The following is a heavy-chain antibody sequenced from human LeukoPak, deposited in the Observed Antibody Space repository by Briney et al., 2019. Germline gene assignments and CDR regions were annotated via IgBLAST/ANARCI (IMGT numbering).Heavy chain of an antibody. V-gene: IGHV1-69-2*01. Sequence: WASVKVSCKVSGYTFTDYYMHWVQQAPGKGLEWMGLVDPEDGETIYAEKFQGRVTITADKSTSTAYMELSSLRSEDTAVYYCARGPRAVPAAMGYYYYYMDVWGKGTTVTVSS. CDR3: ARGPRAVPAAMGYYYYYMDV. CDR2: VDPEDGET. J-gene: IGHJ6*03. D-gene: IGHD2-2*01. CDR1: GYTFTDYY.